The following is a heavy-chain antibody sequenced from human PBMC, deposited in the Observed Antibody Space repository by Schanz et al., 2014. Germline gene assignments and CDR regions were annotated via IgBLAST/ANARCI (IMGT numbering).Heavy chain of an antibody. CDR1: GDSISSSRYC. Sequence: QLQLQESGPGLVKPSETLSLTCTVSGDSISSSRYCWGWIRQPPGKGLEWIGSIYYSGSTYYNPSQKSRFTISENPSKNKFPLKLSSVTAADTAVYYCARPGAYCGGDCYDYWGQGTLVTVSS. CDR3: ARPGAYCGGDCYDY. D-gene: IGHD2-21*01. CDR2: IYYSGST. J-gene: IGHJ4*02. V-gene: IGHV4-39*01.